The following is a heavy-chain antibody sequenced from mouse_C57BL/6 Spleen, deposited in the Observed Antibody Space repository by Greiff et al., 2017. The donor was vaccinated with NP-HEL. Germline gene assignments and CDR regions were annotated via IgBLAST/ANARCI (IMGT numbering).Heavy chain of an antibody. D-gene: IGHD1-1*01. CDR2: INPNNGGT. Sequence: EVQLQQSGPELVKPGASVKMSCKASGYTFTDYNMHWVKQSHGKSLEWIGYINPNNGGTSYNQKFKGKATLTVNKSSSTAYMELRSLTSEDSAVYYCAREYYYGSSYVWYFDVWGTGTTVTVSS. CDR3: AREYYYGSSYVWYFDV. V-gene: IGHV1-22*01. J-gene: IGHJ1*03. CDR1: GYTFTDYN.